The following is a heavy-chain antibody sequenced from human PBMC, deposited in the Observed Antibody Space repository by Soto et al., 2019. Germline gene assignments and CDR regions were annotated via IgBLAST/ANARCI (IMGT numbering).Heavy chain of an antibody. Sequence: QVQLVESGGGAAQPGTSLTLSCAASGFSFGAYGMHWVRQAPGKGLEWVAVVSADGNRTLYAASVRGRFTISRDNSKNTLHLRMNSLRSDDTAMYYCAKVSVGYVEPNLGRAEAYWGQGARVTVSS. J-gene: IGHJ4*02. CDR2: VSADGNRT. CDR3: AKVSVGYVEPNLGRAEAY. V-gene: IGHV3-30*18. CDR1: GFSFGAYG. D-gene: IGHD3-16*01.